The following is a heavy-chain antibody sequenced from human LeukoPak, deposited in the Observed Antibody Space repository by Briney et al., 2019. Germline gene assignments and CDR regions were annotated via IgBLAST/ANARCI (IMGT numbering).Heavy chain of an antibody. CDR2: IYYSGST. Sequence: SETLSLTSTVSGGSISSHYWSWIRQPPGKGLEWIGYIYYSGSTNYNPSLKSRVTISVDTSKNQFSLKLSSVTAADTAVYYCARDYGSGSPNWFDPWGQGTLVTVSS. CDR1: GGSISSHY. D-gene: IGHD3-10*01. CDR3: ARDYGSGSPNWFDP. V-gene: IGHV4-59*11. J-gene: IGHJ5*02.